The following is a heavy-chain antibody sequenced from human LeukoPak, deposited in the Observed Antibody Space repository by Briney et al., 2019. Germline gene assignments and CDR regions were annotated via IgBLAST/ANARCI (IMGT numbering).Heavy chain of an antibody. CDR2: IYPGDSDT. V-gene: IGHV5-51*01. J-gene: IGHJ4*02. CDR3: AIRYSGSYNDY. D-gene: IGHD1-26*01. Sequence: GESLKVSCKGSGYSFTDYWIGWVRQMPGKGLEWMGIIYPGDSDTRYRPSFQGQVTISADKSISTAYLQWSSLKASDTAMYYCAIRYSGSYNDYWGQGTLVTVSS. CDR1: GYSFTDYW.